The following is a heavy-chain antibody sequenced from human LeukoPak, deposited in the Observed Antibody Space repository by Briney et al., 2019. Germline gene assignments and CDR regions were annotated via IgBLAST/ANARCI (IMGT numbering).Heavy chain of an antibody. CDR3: ARPDSSGWYVRDAFDI. V-gene: IGHV1-2*06. CDR2: INPNSGGT. D-gene: IGHD6-19*01. CDR1: GYTFTGYY. J-gene: IGHJ3*02. Sequence: ASVKVSCKASGYTFTGYYMHWVRQAPGQGLEWMGRINPNSGGTNYAQQFQGRVTMTRDTSISTAYMELSRLRSDDTAVYYCARPDSSGWYVRDAFDIWGQGTMVTVSS.